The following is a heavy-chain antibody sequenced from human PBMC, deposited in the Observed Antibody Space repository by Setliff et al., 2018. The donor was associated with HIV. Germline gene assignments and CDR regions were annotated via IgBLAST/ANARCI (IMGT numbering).Heavy chain of an antibody. D-gene: IGHD6-19*01. J-gene: IGHJ4*02. CDR2: INTYTGNP. Sequence: GASVKVSCKASGYTFTSYGMNWVRQATGQGLEWMGWINTYTGNPTYAQDFTGRFVFTLDTSKNQVVLTMTNMDPVDTATYYGAHVIALAGIYNERAYYFDYWGQGTLVTVSS. V-gene: IGHV7-4-1*02. CDR1: GYTFTSYG. CDR3: AHVIALAGIYNERAYYFDY.